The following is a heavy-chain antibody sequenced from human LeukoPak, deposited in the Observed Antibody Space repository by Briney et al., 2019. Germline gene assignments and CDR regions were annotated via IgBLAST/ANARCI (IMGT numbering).Heavy chain of an antibody. Sequence: PSETLSLTCSVSGYSINSGYYWGWIRQSPGKGLEWFGTIYHSGTTSYNPSLKSRVTISVDTSNNQFSLKLTSVTAADTAVYYCARGAYSFVGYFDYWGQGTLVTVSS. CDR2: IYHSGTT. V-gene: IGHV4-38-2*02. CDR1: GYSINSGYY. CDR3: ARGAYSFVGYFDY. J-gene: IGHJ4*02. D-gene: IGHD5-18*01.